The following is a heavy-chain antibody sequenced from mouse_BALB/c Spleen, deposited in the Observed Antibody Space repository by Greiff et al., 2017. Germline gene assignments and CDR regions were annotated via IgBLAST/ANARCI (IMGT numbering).Heavy chain of an antibody. D-gene: IGHD2-14*01. J-gene: IGHJ2*01. CDR2: IDPSDSYT. Sequence: VQLQQPGAELVKPGASVKLSCKASGYTFTSYWMHWVKQRPGQGLEWIGEIDPSDSYTNYNQKFKGKATLTVDKSSSTAYMQLSSLTSEDSAVYYCARAYRYDPDYWGQGTTLTVSA. V-gene: IGHV1-69*02. CDR1: GYTFTSYW. CDR3: ARAYRYDPDY.